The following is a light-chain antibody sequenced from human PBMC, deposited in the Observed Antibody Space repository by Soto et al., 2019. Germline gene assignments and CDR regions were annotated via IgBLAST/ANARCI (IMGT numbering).Light chain of an antibody. CDR2: KAS. CDR1: QSISSW. CDR3: QQYNSYWT. V-gene: IGKV1-5*03. Sequence: DIQMTQYPSTLSASVGDIVTITCGASQSISSWLAWYQQKPGKAPKLLIYKASSLESGVPSRFSGSGSGTEFTLTISSLQPDDFATYYCQQYNSYWTFGQGTKVEIK. J-gene: IGKJ1*01.